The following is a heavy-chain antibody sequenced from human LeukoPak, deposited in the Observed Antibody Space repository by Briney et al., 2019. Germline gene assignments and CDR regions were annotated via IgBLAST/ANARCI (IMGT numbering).Heavy chain of an antibody. CDR1: GFTLSSYA. V-gene: IGHV3-23*01. CDR3: AKDRKVYYYDSSGYDY. Sequence: PGGSLRLSCSASGFTLSSYAMSWVGQAPGKGGEGVSGINGSGGSTYYADSVRGRFTISRDNSKNTLYLQMNSLRAEDTAVYYCAKDRKVYYYDSSGYDYWGQGPLVTVSS. CDR2: INGSGGST. D-gene: IGHD3-22*01. J-gene: IGHJ4*02.